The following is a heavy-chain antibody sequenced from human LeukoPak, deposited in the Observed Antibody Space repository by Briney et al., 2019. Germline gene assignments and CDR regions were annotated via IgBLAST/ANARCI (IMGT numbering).Heavy chain of an antibody. J-gene: IGHJ4*02. D-gene: IGHD4-23*01. CDR1: GGTFSSYA. Sequence: SVKVSCKASGGTFSSYAISWVRQAPGQGLEWMGGIIPIFGTANYAQKFQGRVTITADKSTSTAYMELSSLRSEDTAVYYCARADYGGDSYFDYWGQGTLVTVSS. V-gene: IGHV1-69*06. CDR3: ARADYGGDSYFDY. CDR2: IIPIFGTA.